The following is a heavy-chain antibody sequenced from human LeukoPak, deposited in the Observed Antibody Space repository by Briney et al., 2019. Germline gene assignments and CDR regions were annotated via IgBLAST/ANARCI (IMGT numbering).Heavy chain of an antibody. V-gene: IGHV3-74*01. CDR1: GFTFSSYW. J-gene: IGHJ4*02. Sequence: GGSLRLSCAASGFTFSSYWMHWVRQAPGKGLVWVSRINSDGSSTSYADSVKGRFTISRDNAKNTLYLQMNSLRDEDSAVYYCAKWQDSTHWGYFDYWGQGTLVTVSS. CDR2: INSDGSST. D-gene: IGHD3-16*01. CDR3: AKWQDSTHWGYFDY.